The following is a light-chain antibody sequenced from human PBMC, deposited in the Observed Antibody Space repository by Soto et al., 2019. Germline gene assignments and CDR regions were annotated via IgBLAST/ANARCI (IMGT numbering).Light chain of an antibody. Sequence: DIQLTQSPSFLSASVGDRVTITCRASQGISSYLAWYQQKPGKAPKLLIYAASTLQSGVPSRFSGSGSGTEFTLTISSLQPEDFATYYCQQSYSTPHTFGQGTKVDIK. CDR2: AAS. CDR1: QGISSY. J-gene: IGKJ2*01. V-gene: IGKV1-9*01. CDR3: QQSYSTPHT.